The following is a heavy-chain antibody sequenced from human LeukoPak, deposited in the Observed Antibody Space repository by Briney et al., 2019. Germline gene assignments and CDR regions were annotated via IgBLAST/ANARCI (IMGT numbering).Heavy chain of an antibody. CDR1: GGSISSGSYY. Sequence: PSETLSLTCTVSGGSISSGSYYWSWIRQPAGKGLEWIGRIYTSGSTNYNPSLKSRVTISVDTSKNQFSLKLSSVTAADTAVYYCASTSGWELGLGYDYWGQGTLVTVSS. CDR2: IYTSGST. CDR3: ASTSGWELGLGYDY. D-gene: IGHD6-19*01. J-gene: IGHJ4*02. V-gene: IGHV4-61*02.